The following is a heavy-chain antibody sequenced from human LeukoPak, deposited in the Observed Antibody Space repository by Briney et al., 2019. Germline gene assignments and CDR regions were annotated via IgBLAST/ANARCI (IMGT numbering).Heavy chain of an antibody. D-gene: IGHD4-17*01. CDR2: IKQDGSAK. CDR1: GFTFSTYW. V-gene: IGHV3-7*03. CDR3: ARSDYGDYTLFFDL. Sequence: GGSLRLSCAATGFTFSTYWMSWVRQAPGKGLEWVANIKQDGSAKYYVDSVKGRFTISRDNAKNSLYLQMNTLRAEDTAFYYCARSDYGDYTLFFDLWGHGTLVTVSS. J-gene: IGHJ4*01.